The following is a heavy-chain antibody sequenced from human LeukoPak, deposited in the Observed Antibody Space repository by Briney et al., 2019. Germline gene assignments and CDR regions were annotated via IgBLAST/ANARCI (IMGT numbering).Heavy chain of an antibody. CDR3: AKVRRSGWDHFDH. D-gene: IGHD6-19*01. J-gene: IGHJ4*02. V-gene: IGHV3-23*01. CDR1: GFTFSNYA. Sequence: PGGSLRLSCAASGFTFSNYAMSWVRQAPGKGLEWVSAISGSGGSADYADSVKGRFTISRDNSKKTLYLQMDSLRAEDTAVYYCAKVRRSGWDHFDHWGQGTLVTVSS. CDR2: ISGSGGSA.